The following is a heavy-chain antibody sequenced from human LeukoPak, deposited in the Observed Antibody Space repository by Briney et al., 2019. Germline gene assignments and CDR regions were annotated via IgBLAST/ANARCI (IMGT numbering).Heavy chain of an antibody. CDR2: INAGNGNT. V-gene: IGHV1-3*01. CDR1: GYTFTSYA. D-gene: IGHD3-22*01. J-gene: IGHJ4*02. CDR3: ASPSREDSSGYFGFDY. Sequence: ASVKVSCKASGYTFTSYAMHWVRQAPGQRLEWMGWINAGNGNTKYSQKFQGRVTITRDTSASTAYMELSSLRSEDTAVYYCASPSREDSSGYFGFDYWGQGTLVTVSS.